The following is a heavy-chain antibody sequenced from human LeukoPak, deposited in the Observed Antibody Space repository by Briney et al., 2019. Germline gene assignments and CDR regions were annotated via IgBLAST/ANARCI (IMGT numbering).Heavy chain of an antibody. CDR1: GYTFTSYD. CDR3: ARGWASGSYRKSGFDY. CDR2: MNPNSGNT. V-gene: IGHV1-8*01. J-gene: IGHJ4*02. D-gene: IGHD3-10*01. Sequence: ASVKVSCKASGYTFTSYDINWVRQATGQGLEWMGWMNPNSGNTGYAQKFQGRVTMTRNTSISTAHMELSSLRSEDTAVYYCARGWASGSYRKSGFDYWGQGTLVTVSS.